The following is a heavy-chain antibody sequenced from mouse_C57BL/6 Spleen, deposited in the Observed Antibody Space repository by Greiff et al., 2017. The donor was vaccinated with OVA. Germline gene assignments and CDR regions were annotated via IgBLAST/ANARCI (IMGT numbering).Heavy chain of an antibody. CDR2: INPSNGGT. V-gene: IGHV1-53*01. J-gene: IGHJ2*01. CDR3: ARSRYGYVFFDY. Sequence: QVQLQQPGTELVKPGASVKLSCKASGYTFTSYWMHWVKQRPGQGLEWIGNINPSNGGTNYNEKFKSKATLTVDKSSITAYMQLRSLTSEDSAVYYCARSRYGYVFFDYWGQGTTLTVSS. D-gene: IGHD2-2*01. CDR1: GYTFTSYW.